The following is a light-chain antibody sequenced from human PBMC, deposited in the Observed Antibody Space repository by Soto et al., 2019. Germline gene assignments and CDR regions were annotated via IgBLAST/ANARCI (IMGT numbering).Light chain of an antibody. V-gene: IGKV3-15*01. J-gene: IGKJ5*01. CDR2: GAS. Sequence: EIVMTQSPATLSVSPGERATLSCRATQRVAGNLAWYQQKAGQAPRLLIFGASTRATGVPARFSGSGSGTDFTLTISSLEPEDFGIFYCLQRADWPKITFGQGTRLEIK. CDR3: LQRADWPKIT. CDR1: QRVAGN.